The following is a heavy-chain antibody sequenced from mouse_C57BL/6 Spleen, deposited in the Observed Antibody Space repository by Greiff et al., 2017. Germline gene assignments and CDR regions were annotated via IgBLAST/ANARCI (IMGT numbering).Heavy chain of an antibody. V-gene: IGHV14-2*01. CDR2: IDPEDGGT. CDR1: GFNIKDYY. CDR3: ASITTHVV. D-gene: IGHD1-1*01. Sequence: VQLQQSGAELVKPGASVKLSCKASGFNIKDYYMHWVKQRPEQGLEWIGRIDPEDGGTKYAPKFQGKATITADTSSNTAYLQLSSLTSEDTAVYYCASITTHVVWGTGTTVTVSS. J-gene: IGHJ1*03.